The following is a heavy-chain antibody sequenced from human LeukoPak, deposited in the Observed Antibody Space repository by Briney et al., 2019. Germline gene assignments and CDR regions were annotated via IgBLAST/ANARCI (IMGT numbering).Heavy chain of an antibody. CDR2: TIPILDIV. V-gene: IGHV1-69*04. Sequence: GASVKVSCKTSGGSFSSDAISWVRQAPGQGLEWMGRTIPILDIVNYAQNFQDRVTITADKSTSTVYMELKSLRFEDTAVYYCAGDAAHYGSGSSPVMWFDPWGQGTLVTVS. J-gene: IGHJ5*02. D-gene: IGHD3-10*01. CDR3: AGDAAHYGSGSSPVMWFDP. CDR1: GGSFSSDA.